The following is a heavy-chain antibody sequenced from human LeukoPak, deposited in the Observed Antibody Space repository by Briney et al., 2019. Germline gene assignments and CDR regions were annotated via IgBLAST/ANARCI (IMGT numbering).Heavy chain of an antibody. CDR2: IYYSGST. CDR3: ARVSCGGGTCYHSRGWFDA. D-gene: IGHD2-15*01. Sequence: GSLRLSCAASGFTFRNAWMTWVRQAPGKGLEWIGNIYYSGSTYHNPSLKSRVTISVVTSKNQFSLNLSSVTAADTAVYYCARVSCGGGTCYHSRGWFDAWGQGTLVTVSS. V-gene: IGHV4-4*02. J-gene: IGHJ5*02. CDR1: GFTFRNAW.